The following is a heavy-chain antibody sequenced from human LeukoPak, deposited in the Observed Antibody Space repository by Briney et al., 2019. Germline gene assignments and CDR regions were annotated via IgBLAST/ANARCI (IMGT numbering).Heavy chain of an antibody. CDR3: ARGRSDIVVVVAAQTHWFDP. D-gene: IGHD2-15*01. J-gene: IGHJ5*02. CDR2: IYYSGST. V-gene: IGHV4-59*01. Sequence: SETLSLTCTVSGGSISSYYWSWIRQPPGKGLEWIGYIYYSGSTNYNPSLKSRVTISVDTSKNQFSLKLSSVTAADTAVYYCARGRSDIVVVVAAQTHWFDPWGQGTLVTVSS. CDR1: GGSISSYY.